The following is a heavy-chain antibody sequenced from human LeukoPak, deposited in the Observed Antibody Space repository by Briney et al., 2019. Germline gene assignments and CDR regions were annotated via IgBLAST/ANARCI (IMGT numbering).Heavy chain of an antibody. J-gene: IGHJ4*02. V-gene: IGHV1-69*13. CDR1: GGTFSSYA. Sequence: ASMKVSCKASGGTFSSYAISWVRQAPGQGLEWMGGIIPIFGTANYAQKFQGRVTITPDESTSTAYMELSSLRSEDTAVYYCARVEMATTSFDYWGQGTLVTVSS. CDR3: ARVEMATTSFDY. CDR2: IIPIFGTA. D-gene: IGHD5-24*01.